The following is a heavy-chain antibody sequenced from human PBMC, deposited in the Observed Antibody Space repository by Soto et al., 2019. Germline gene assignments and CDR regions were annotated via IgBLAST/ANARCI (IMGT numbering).Heavy chain of an antibody. D-gene: IGHD3-16*01. J-gene: IGHJ6*02. CDR1: GYIFVNYG. CDR3: VMVDNYVTPTPQDV. Sequence: QVQLVQSGDEVKKPGASVKVSCKASGYIFVNYGIAWVQQATGQGLEWMGWISPYTGNTHSATKVQGRLTMTTDTSTSTAYMDLGSLTSDDTAVYYCVMVDNYVTPTPQDVWGQGTTVTVSS. CDR2: ISPYTGNT. V-gene: IGHV1-18*01.